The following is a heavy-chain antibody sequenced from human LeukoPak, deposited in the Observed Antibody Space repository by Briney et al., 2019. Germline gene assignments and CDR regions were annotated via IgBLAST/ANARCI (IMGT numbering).Heavy chain of an antibody. Sequence: ASVKVPCKASGYTFTSYAMNWVRQAPGQGLEWMGWINTNTGNPTYAQGFTGRFVFSLDTSVSTAYLQISSLKAEDTAVYYCAGGYYDILTGYYSHYGMDVWGQGTTVTVSS. V-gene: IGHV7-4-1*02. CDR2: INTNTGNP. J-gene: IGHJ6*02. CDR1: GYTFTSYA. CDR3: AGGYYDILTGYYSHYGMDV. D-gene: IGHD3-9*01.